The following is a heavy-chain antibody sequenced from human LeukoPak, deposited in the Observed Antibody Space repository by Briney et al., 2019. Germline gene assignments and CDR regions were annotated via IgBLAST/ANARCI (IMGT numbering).Heavy chain of an antibody. CDR1: GFTFSTYS. J-gene: IGHJ4*02. D-gene: IGHD6-25*01. V-gene: IGHV3-21*01. Sequence: GGSLRLSCGASGFTFSTYSMNWVRQAPGKGLEWVSSISSRSTFIYYADSVKGRFTISRDNAKSSLYLQMNGLRAEDTAVYYCAREDTSGAFPPDYWGQGTLVTVSS. CDR3: AREDTSGAFPPDY. CDR2: ISSRSTFI.